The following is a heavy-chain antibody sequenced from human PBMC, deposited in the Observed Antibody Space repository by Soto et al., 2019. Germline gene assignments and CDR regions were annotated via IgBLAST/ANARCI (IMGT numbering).Heavy chain of an antibody. CDR3: TTDSYSTIIIVRFDY. D-gene: IGHD3-22*01. Sequence: GEPLVLSESTSGCTSNNYKKNWVRQAPGKGQEWVGRIKSKTDGRTTDYAEPVKGRFAISRDDSNNMVYLQMNSLKIEDTSVYYCTTDSYSTIIIVRFDYWGHGTLVTVSS. CDR2: IKSKTDGRTT. V-gene: IGHV3-15*07. CDR1: GCTSNNYK. J-gene: IGHJ4*01.